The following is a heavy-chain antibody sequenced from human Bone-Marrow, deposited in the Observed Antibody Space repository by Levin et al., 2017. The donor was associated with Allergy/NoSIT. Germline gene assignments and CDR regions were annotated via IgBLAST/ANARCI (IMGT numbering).Heavy chain of an antibody. CDR2: ISYDGRHT. D-gene: IGHD3-22*01. V-gene: IGHV3-30*18. Sequence: QAGGSLRLSCVASGFTFRSCAMHWVRQAPGKGLEWLGAISYDGRHTFHTDSVRGRFTISRDNSKNTLWLQMNSLGTEDSALYYCAKEVPSGAYYGFDYWGQGTLVTVSS. CDR3: AKEVPSGAYYGFDY. CDR1: GFTFRSCA. J-gene: IGHJ4*02.